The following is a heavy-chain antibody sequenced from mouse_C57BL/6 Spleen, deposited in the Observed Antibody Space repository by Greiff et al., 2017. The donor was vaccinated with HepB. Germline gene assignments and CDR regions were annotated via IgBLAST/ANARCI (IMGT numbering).Heavy chain of an antibody. J-gene: IGHJ4*01. D-gene: IGHD2-12*01. Sequence: VQLVESGPELVKPGASVKISCKASGYAFSSSWMNWVKQRPGKGLEWIGRIYPGDGDTNYNGKFKGKATLTADKSSSTAYMQLSSLTSEDSAVYFCAHSSYAMDYWGQGTSVTVSS. CDR1: GYAFSSSW. CDR2: IYPGDGDT. V-gene: IGHV1-82*01. CDR3: AHSSYAMDY.